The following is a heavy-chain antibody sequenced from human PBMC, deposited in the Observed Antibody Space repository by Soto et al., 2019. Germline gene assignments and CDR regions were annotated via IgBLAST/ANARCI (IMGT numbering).Heavy chain of an antibody. Sequence: EVQLVESGGGLVQPGGSLRLSCATSGFTFSNYWMHWVRQAPGKGPVWVSRINEDESNTNYADSVKGRFTISRDNAKNILYLQMRSLRGVVTAGYFFARGLFLDYLGQGTRVTVSS. J-gene: IGHJ4*02. CDR2: INEDESNT. CDR1: GFTFSNYW. D-gene: IGHD3-3*01. V-gene: IGHV3-74*01. CDR3: ARGLFLDY.